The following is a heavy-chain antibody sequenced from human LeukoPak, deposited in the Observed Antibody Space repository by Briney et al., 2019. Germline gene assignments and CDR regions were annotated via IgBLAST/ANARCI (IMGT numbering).Heavy chain of an antibody. CDR1: GFTFSSYW. CDR2: INSDGSST. V-gene: IGHV3-74*01. D-gene: IGHD6-19*01. J-gene: IGHJ4*02. Sequence: GGSLRLSCAASGFTFSSYWMHWVRQAPGKGLVWVSRINSDGSSTSYADSVKGRFTISRDNAKNTLYLQMNSLRAEDTAVYYCARFYDTGWYGHFDYWGQGALVAVSS. CDR3: ARFYDTGWYGHFDY.